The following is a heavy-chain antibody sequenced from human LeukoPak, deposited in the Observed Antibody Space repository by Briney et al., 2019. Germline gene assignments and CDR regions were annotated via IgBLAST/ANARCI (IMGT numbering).Heavy chain of an antibody. D-gene: IGHD5-24*01. CDR1: GGSVSSSTYY. Sequence: PSETLSLTCTVSGGSVSSSTYYWGWIRQPPGKGLEWIGNIYYSGSTYYNPSLKSPVTISVDTSKNQFSLKLSSVTAADTAVYYCARDGDGYNDDAFDIWGQGTMVTVSS. V-gene: IGHV4-39*07. CDR2: IYYSGST. CDR3: ARDGDGYNDDAFDI. J-gene: IGHJ3*02.